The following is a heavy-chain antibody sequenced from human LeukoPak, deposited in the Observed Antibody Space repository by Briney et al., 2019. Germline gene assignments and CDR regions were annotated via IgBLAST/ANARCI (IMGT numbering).Heavy chain of an antibody. CDR3: ARGGAYGDYDLPPNY. CDR1: GFTVSSNY. J-gene: IGHJ4*02. CDR2: IYSGGST. Sequence: GGSLLLSCAASGFTVSSNYMSWVRQAPGKGLEWVSVIYSGGSTYYADSVKGRFTISRDNSKNTLYLQMNSLRAEDTAVYYCARGGAYGDYDLPPNYWGQGTLVTVSS. V-gene: IGHV3-53*01. D-gene: IGHD4-17*01.